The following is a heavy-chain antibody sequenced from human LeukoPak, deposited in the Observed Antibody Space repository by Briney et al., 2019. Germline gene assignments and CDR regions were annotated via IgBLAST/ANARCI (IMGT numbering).Heavy chain of an antibody. V-gene: IGHV4-61*02. CDR3: ARHSEGFDY. CDR1: GGSISSGSYY. CDR2: IYTSGST. Sequence: SETLSLTCTVSGGSISSGSYYWSWIRQPAGKGLEWIGRIYTSGSTNYNPSLKSRVTISVDTSKNQFSLKLSSVTAADTAVYYCARHSEGFDYWGQGTLVTVSS. J-gene: IGHJ4*02. D-gene: IGHD3-10*01.